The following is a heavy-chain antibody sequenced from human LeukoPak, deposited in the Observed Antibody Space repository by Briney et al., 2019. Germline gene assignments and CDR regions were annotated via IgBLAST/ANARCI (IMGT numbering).Heavy chain of an antibody. CDR2: MRNDGSQI. CDR3: AKDIGRRIFGVAYDAFHI. D-gene: IGHD3-3*01. J-gene: IGHJ3*02. Sequence: GGSLRLSCVASGFTFSNYDMHWVRQAPGKGLEWVASMRNDGSQIYHADSVKGQFTISRDNSKNTLYLQMNSLRVEDTAIYYCAKDIGRRIFGVAYDAFHIWGQGTMVTVSS. CDR1: GFTFSNYD. V-gene: IGHV3-30*02.